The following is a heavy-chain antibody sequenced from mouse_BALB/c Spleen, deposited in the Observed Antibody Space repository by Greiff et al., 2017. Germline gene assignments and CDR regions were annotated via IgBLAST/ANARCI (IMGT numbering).Heavy chain of an antibody. CDR3: ARELPYYFDY. CDR2: IRNKANGYTT. Sequence: EVQGVESGGGLVQPGGSLRLSCATSGFTFTVYYISWVRQPPGKALEWLGFIRNKANGYTTEYSASVKGRFTISRDNSQSILYLQMNTLRAEDSATYYSARELPYYFDYGGQGTTLTVSS. V-gene: IGHV7-3*02. D-gene: IGHD5-5*01. CDR1: GFTFTVYY. J-gene: IGHJ2*01.